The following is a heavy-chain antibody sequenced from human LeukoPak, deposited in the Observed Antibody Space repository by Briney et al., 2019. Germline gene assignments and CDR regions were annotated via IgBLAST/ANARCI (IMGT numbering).Heavy chain of an antibody. Sequence: GGSLRLSCAASGSTFDDYAMHWVRQAPGKGLEWVSGISWNSGSIGYADSVKGRFTISRDNAKNSLYLQMNSLRAEDTAMYYCTRDRLSKWFDPWGQGTLVTVSS. CDR1: GSTFDDYA. CDR3: TRDRLSKWFDP. V-gene: IGHV3-9*01. J-gene: IGHJ5*02. CDR2: ISWNSGSI. D-gene: IGHD5-12*01.